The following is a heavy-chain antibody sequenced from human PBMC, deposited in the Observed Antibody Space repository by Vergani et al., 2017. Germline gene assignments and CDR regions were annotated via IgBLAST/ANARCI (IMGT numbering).Heavy chain of an antibody. CDR2: INPNSGGT. Sequence: QVQLVQSGAEVKKPGASVKVSCKASGYTFTGYYMHWVRQAPGQGLEWMGWINPNSGGTNYAQKFQGRVTMTRDMSICTSYMELSRLRSDDTAVYYWARVSGKGKDGSGSQSPYYYYGMDVWGQGTTVTVSS. V-gene: IGHV1-2*02. J-gene: IGHJ6*02. CDR1: GYTFTGYY. D-gene: IGHD3-10*01. CDR3: ARVSGKGKDGSGSQSPYYYYGMDV.